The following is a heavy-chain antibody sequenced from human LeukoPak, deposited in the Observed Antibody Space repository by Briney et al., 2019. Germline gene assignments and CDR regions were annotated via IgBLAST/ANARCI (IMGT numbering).Heavy chain of an antibody. Sequence: PGGSLRLSCAASGFTFSHYEMNWVRQAPGKGLEWVSYISSGGTTIYYADSVKGRFTISRDNAKNSLYLQMNSLRAEDTAVYYCARDPVKGDSSGYGIRWFAPWGQGTLVTVSS. D-gene: IGHD3-22*01. CDR2: ISSGGTTI. J-gene: IGHJ5*02. V-gene: IGHV3-48*03. CDR3: ARDPVKGDSSGYGIRWFAP. CDR1: GFTFSHYE.